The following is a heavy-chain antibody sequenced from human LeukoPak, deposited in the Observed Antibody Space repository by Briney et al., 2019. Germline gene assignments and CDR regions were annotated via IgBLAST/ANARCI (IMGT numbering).Heavy chain of an antibody. J-gene: IGHJ4*02. D-gene: IGHD4-17*01. CDR2: ISYDGSNK. Sequence: GGSLRLSCAISGFSFSSYGMHWVRQAPGKGLEWVADISYDGSNKCHADSVKGRFTISRDNSKSSLFLQMNSLRAEDTAVYYCAKDLRPQIPYGESPRGTAPMGHWGQGTLVTVSS. V-gene: IGHV3-30*18. CDR1: GFSFSSYG. CDR3: AKDLRPQIPYGESPRGTAPMGH.